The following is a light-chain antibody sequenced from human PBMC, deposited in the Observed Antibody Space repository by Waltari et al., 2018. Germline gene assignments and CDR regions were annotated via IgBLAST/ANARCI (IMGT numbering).Light chain of an antibody. J-gene: IGLJ2*01. V-gene: IGLV2-8*01. CDR2: EVS. Sequence: QSALTQPPSASGSPGQSVTISCTGTSSDVGRYNYVSWYQQHPGKAPKLMIYEVSKRPPGVPARLSGSKAGNTASLTVSGLQAEDEADYYCSSYAGSNNVVFGGGTKLTVL. CDR3: SSYAGSNNVV. CDR1: SSDVGRYNY.